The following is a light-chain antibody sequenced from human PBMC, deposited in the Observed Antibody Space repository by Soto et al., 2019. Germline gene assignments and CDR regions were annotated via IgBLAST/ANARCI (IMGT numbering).Light chain of an antibody. V-gene: IGKV3-11*01. J-gene: IGKJ5*01. Sequence: EIVLTQSPATLSLSPGERATLSCRASQSVSNSLAWYQQKPGQAPRLLIYGASNRATGIPARLSGSGSGTDFSLTINNRQQEDFSVYYCQQRYNWPPLMTFGQGTRLE. CDR3: QQRYNWPPLMT. CDR1: QSVSNS. CDR2: GAS.